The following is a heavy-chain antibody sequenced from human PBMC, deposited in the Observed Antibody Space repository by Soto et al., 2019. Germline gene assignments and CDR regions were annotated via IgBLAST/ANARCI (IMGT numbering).Heavy chain of an antibody. J-gene: IGHJ4*02. CDR3: APVRNFDKLFSL. Sequence: SETLSLTCAVYGGSFSNHYWSWIRQPPGKGLEWIGEINQGGSTTYNPSLKSRVTMSLDTSKNQYFLKLNSVTAADTAVYYCAPVRNFDKLFSLWGQGTPVTVSS. CDR1: GGSFSNHY. D-gene: IGHD3-9*01. V-gene: IGHV4-34*01. CDR2: INQGGST.